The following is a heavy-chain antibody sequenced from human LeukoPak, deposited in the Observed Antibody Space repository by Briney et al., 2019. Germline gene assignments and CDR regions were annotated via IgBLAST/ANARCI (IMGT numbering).Heavy chain of an antibody. CDR3: AREQQLVRGIWSYYMDV. CDR2: MNPNSGNT. J-gene: IGHJ6*03. Sequence: GASVKVSCKASGYTFTSYDINWVRQATGQGLEWMGWMNPNSGNTGYAQKFQGRVTITRNTSISTAYMELSSLRSEDTAVYYCAREQQLVRGIWSYYMDVWGKGTTVTVSS. V-gene: IGHV1-8*03. D-gene: IGHD6-13*01. CDR1: GYTFTSYD.